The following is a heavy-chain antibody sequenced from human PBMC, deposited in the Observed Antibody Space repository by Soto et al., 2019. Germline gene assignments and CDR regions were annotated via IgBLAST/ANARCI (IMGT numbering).Heavy chain of an antibody. V-gene: IGHV1-3*01. CDR2: INAGNGNT. D-gene: IGHD1-26*01. CDR1: GYTFTSYA. CDR3: ARDGPGIVGATQHNYFDH. J-gene: IGHJ4*02. Sequence: ASVKVSCKASGYTFTSYAMHWVRQAPGQRLEWMGWINAGNGNTKYSQKFQGRVTITRDTSASTAYMELSSLRSEDTAVYYCARDGPGIVGATQHNYFDHWGQGTLVTVSS.